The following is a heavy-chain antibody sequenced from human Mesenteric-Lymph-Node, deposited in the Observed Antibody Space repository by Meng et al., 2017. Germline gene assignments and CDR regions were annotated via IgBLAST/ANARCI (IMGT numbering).Heavy chain of an antibody. Sequence: QVQLQGSGPGLVKPSQTLSLPCTVSGGSVSSGGYYWTWIRQHPGKGLEWFGHIYYSGSTFHNPSLKRRVIMFVDTSKNQFSLMLTSVTATDTAVYYCARRRGGSGRDCWGQGTLVTVSS. CDR1: GGSVSSGGYY. J-gene: IGHJ4*02. V-gene: IGHV4-31*03. D-gene: IGHD3-10*01. CDR3: ARRRGGSGRDC. CDR2: IYYSGST.